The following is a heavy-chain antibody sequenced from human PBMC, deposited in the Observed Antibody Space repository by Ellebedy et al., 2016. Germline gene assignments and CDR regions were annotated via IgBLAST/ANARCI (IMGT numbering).Heavy chain of an antibody. V-gene: IGHV3-48*01. CDR2: IGSGGNAI. CDR1: GFTLTTYP. J-gene: IGHJ4*02. Sequence: GESLNISXAASGFTLTTYPMNWVRQAPGKGLEWVAYIGSGGNAIQYTDSVKGRFTISRDNFKNTLYLQMNSLRAEDTAVYYCAREVSSGWYYFDNWGQGTLVTVSS. D-gene: IGHD6-19*01. CDR3: AREVSSGWYYFDN.